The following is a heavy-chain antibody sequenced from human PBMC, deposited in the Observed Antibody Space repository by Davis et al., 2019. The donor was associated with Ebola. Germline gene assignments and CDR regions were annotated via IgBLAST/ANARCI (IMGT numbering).Heavy chain of an antibody. Sequence: PSETLSLTCTVSGGSISSYYWSWIRQPPGKGLEWVGYIYYSGSTNYNPSLKSRVTISVDTSKNQFSLKLSSVTAAETAVYYCAGASYYYDSSGHLDWGQGTLVTVSS. CDR1: GGSISSYY. CDR2: IYYSGST. J-gene: IGHJ4*02. V-gene: IGHV4-59*01. D-gene: IGHD3-22*01. CDR3: AGASYYYDSSGHLD.